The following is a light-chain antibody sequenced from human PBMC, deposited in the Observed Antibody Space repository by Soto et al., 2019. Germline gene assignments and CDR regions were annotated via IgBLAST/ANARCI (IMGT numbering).Light chain of an antibody. Sequence: QSVLTQPPSVSGAPGQRVTISCTGSSSNIGAGYDVHWYHKLPGTAPKLLIYGNSNRPSGVPDRFSGSKSGTSASLAITGLQAEDEADYYCQSYDSSRSGYVFGTGTQLTVL. CDR3: QSYDSSRSGYV. J-gene: IGLJ1*01. V-gene: IGLV1-40*01. CDR2: GNS. CDR1: SSNIGAGYD.